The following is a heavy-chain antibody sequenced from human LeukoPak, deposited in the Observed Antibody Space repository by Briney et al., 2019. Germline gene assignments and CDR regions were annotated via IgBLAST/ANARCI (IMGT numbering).Heavy chain of an antibody. J-gene: IGHJ6*02. CDR2: IYSGGTT. CDR1: GFSVSSTY. D-gene: IGHD5-12*01. V-gene: IGHV3-66*01. Sequence: PGGSLRLSCATSGFSVSSTYMSWVRQAPGKGLEWASVIYSGGTTYYADSVKGRFTISRDNSKNTLYLQMNSLRAEDTAVYYCARDIATIKDYYYYGMDVWGQGTTVTVSS. CDR3: ARDIATIKDYYYYGMDV.